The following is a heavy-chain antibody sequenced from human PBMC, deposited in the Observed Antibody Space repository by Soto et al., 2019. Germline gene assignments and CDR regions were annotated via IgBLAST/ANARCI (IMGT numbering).Heavy chain of an antibody. J-gene: IGHJ4*02. CDR3: ARPRTVATTKGYDY. D-gene: IGHD1-1*01. Sequence: QVQLVQSGAEVKKPGSSVKVSCKASGGTFSNYPFTWVRQAPGQGLEWMGVIIPIFGTVTYAQTFQGRVPISADESTSTAYMEMRSLTSEDTALYYCARPRTVATTKGYDYWGQGTLVTVSS. CDR1: GGTFSNYP. CDR2: IIPIFGTV. V-gene: IGHV1-69*01.